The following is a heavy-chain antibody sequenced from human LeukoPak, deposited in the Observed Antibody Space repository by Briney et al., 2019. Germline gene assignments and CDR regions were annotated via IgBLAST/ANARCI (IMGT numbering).Heavy chain of an antibody. D-gene: IGHD3-3*01. CDR2: IKRDGSEK. Sequence: PGGSLRLSCAASGFTFSSYWMTWLRQAPGKGLEWVGNIKRDGSEKYYVAPVKGRFTISRDNAKNSLYLQMNSLRAEDTAVYYCARDFRFLEDYWGQGTLVTVSS. CDR1: GFTFSSYW. J-gene: IGHJ4*02. CDR3: ARDFRFLEDY. V-gene: IGHV3-7*01.